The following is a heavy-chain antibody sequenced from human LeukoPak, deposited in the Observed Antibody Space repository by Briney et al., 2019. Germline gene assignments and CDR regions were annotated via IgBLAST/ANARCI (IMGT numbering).Heavy chain of an antibody. CDR3: ARPRAAIIATFHLDAFDN. V-gene: IGHV1-2*02. D-gene: IGHD3-16*02. J-gene: IGHJ3*02. CDR2: INPNSGVT. CDR1: GYTFTGYY. Sequence: ASVKVSCKASGYTFTGYYIHWVRQAPGQGLEWMGWINPNSGVTHYAQKFQGRVTMTRDTSISTAYMELSRLRSDDTAVYFCARPRAAIIATFHLDAFDNWGQGTMVTVSS.